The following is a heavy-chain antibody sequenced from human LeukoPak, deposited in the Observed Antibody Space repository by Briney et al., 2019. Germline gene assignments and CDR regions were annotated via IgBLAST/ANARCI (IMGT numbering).Heavy chain of an antibody. CDR1: GYTFTSYG. CDR3: ARGSVAVDPSGWFDP. D-gene: IGHD6-19*01. V-gene: IGHV1-18*01. J-gene: IGHJ5*02. Sequence: ASVKVSCKAPGYTFTSYGISWVRQAPGQGLEWMGWISAYNGNTNYAQKLQGRVTMTTDTSTSTAYMELRSLRSDDTAVYYCARGSVAVDPSGWFDPWGQGTLVTVSS. CDR2: ISAYNGNT.